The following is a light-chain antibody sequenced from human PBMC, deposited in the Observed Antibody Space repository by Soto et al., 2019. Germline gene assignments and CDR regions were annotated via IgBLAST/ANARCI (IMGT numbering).Light chain of an antibody. CDR1: QSVSSY. CDR3: QQRSNWPPRIT. Sequence: EIGLTQSPATLSLSPGERATLSCRASQSVSSYLAWYQQKPGQAPRLLIYDASNRATGIPARFSGSGSGTDLTVTISSLEPEDFAVYYCQQRSNWPPRITFGQGTRLEIK. CDR2: DAS. V-gene: IGKV3-11*01. J-gene: IGKJ5*01.